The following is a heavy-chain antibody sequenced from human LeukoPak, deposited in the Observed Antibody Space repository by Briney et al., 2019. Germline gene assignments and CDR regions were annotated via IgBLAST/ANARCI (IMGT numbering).Heavy chain of an antibody. D-gene: IGHD6-13*01. V-gene: IGHV3-23*01. J-gene: IGHJ4*02. CDR3: AKATGIASSFPSDY. CDR1: GFTFSSYA. Sequence: GGSLRLSCAASGFTFSSYAMSWVRQAPGKGLEWVSAISGSGGSTYYADSVKGRFIVSRDNSKNTLYLQMNSLRAEDTAVYYCAKATGIASSFPSDYWGQGTLVTVSS. CDR2: ISGSGGST.